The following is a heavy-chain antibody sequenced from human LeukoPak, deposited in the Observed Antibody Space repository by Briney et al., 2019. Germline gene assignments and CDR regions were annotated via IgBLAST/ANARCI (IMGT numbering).Heavy chain of an antibody. V-gene: IGHV3-69-1*01. Sequence: GGSLRLSCTVSGFSISGRDMTWGRQAPGKGLEWVSSIGSGAKMFYTDSVKGRFTVSRDTSKNTLFLQMNSLRAEDTAVYYCVREGVTATKGYYFDLWGQGTLVSVSS. J-gene: IGHJ4*02. CDR2: IGSGAKM. CDR1: GFSISGRD. D-gene: IGHD2-21*02. CDR3: VREGVTATKGYYFDL.